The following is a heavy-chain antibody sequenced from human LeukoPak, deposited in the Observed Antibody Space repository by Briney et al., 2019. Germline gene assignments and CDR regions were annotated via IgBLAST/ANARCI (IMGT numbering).Heavy chain of an antibody. Sequence: SETLFLTCTVSGGSISSGDYYWSWIRQPPGKGLEWIAYMYYSGSTYYNPSLKSRVTMSAGTSKNQLSLKLSSVTAADTAVYYCARPYYYDSRIDPWGQGILVTVSS. J-gene: IGHJ5*02. D-gene: IGHD3-22*01. CDR1: GGSISSGDYY. V-gene: IGHV4-30-4*01. CDR3: ARPYYYDSRIDP. CDR2: MYYSGST.